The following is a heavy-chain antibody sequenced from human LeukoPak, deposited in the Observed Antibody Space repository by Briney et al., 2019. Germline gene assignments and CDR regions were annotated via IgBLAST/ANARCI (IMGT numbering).Heavy chain of an antibody. CDR1: GFTFSSYS. D-gene: IGHD5-12*01. V-gene: IGHV3-21*01. CDR3: ARRGYDSHREFDY. CDR2: ISSSSSYI. J-gene: IGHJ4*02. Sequence: PGGFLRLSCAASGFTFSSYSMNWVRQAPGKGLEWVSSISSSSSYIYYADSVKGRFTISRDNAKNSLYLQMNSLRAEDTAVYYCARRGYDSHREFDYWGQGTLVTVSS.